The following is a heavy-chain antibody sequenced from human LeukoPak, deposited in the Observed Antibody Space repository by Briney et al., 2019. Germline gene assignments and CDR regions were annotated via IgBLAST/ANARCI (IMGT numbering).Heavy chain of an antibody. J-gene: IGHJ4*02. CDR1: VFTFSSYA. CDR3: TKPDTSMVTAGSGIQS. D-gene: IGHD5-18*01. V-gene: IGHV3-23*01. CDR2: ISSGGDSR. Sequence: GGSLRLSCASSVFTFSSYAMSWVRQVPGKGLEWVSVISSGGDSRYYTDAVRSRFTVSRDNSKNTLYIQMNCLRAEATAVYYFTKPDTSMVTAGSGIQSWGQGTLVTVSS.